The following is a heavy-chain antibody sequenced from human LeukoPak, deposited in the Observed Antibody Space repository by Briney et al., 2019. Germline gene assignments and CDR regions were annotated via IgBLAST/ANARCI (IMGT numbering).Heavy chain of an antibody. CDR3: ATDDGGYYYYMDV. CDR1: GYTFTGYY. Sequence: ASVKVSCKASGYTFTGYYMHWVRQAPGQALEWMGWINPNSGGTNYAQKFQGRVTMTRDTSISTAYMELSRLRSDDTAVYYCATDDGGYYYYMDVWGKGTTVTVSS. D-gene: IGHD3-10*01. J-gene: IGHJ6*03. V-gene: IGHV1-2*02. CDR2: INPNSGGT.